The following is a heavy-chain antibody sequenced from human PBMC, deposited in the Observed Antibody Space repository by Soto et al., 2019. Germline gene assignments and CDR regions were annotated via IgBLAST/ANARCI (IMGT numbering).Heavy chain of an antibody. J-gene: IGHJ4*02. CDR1: GTSVSNYY. Sequence: SETLSLTCSVSGTSVSNYYWSWIRQPAGKGLEHIGRIYTSGSTSYNPSLKSRVTMSMDTSQTQIYLNLASVTAADTAVYYCARGGIQLSYAFDYWGQGIQVTVSS. V-gene: IGHV4-4*07. D-gene: IGHD5-18*01. CDR2: IYTSGST. CDR3: ARGGIQLSYAFDY.